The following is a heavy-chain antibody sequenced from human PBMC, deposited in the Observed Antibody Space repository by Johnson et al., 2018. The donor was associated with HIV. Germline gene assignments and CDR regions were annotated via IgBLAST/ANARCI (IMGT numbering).Heavy chain of an antibody. D-gene: IGHD6-19*01. CDR2: ISYDGSKK. CDR1: GFTFSSYG. J-gene: IGHJ3*02. Sequence: QVQLVESGGGVVQPGRSLRLSCAASGFTFSSYGMHWVRQAPGKGLEWVAVISYDGSKKYYADSVKGRFTISRDNSKNTLYLQMNSLRAEDTAVYYCARAIAVAEGDAFDIWGQGTMVTVSS. CDR3: ARAIAVAEGDAFDI. V-gene: IGHV3-30*03.